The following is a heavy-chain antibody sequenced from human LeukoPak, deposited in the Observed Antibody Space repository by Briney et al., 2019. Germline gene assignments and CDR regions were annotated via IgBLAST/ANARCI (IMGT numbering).Heavy chain of an antibody. V-gene: IGHV3-74*01. J-gene: IGHJ4*02. CDR3: AKSFDY. CDR1: GCTFSSYW. CDR2: INSDGSST. Sequence: GGSLRFSCAASGCTFSSYWMHWVRHAPGKGLVWVSHINSDGSSTSYADSVKGRFTISRDNAKNTLYLQMNSLRAEDTAVYYCAKSFDYWGQGTLVTVSS.